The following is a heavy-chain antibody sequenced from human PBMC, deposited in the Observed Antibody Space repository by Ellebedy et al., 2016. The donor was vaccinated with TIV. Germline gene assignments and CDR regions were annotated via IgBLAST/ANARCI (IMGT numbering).Heavy chain of an antibody. J-gene: IGHJ4*02. CDR3: AKIDSWQPIAD. V-gene: IGHV4-39*01. Sequence: MPSETLSLTCGVSGGSVSNSRYYWAWIRQPPGKGLEWIGSVYYSGSPYYNPSFKIRVTLSADTSKNQFSLNLRTVTAADTAVYYCAKIDSWQPIADWGQGEMVTVSS. D-gene: IGHD3-9*01. CDR2: VYYSGSP. CDR1: GGSVSNSRYY.